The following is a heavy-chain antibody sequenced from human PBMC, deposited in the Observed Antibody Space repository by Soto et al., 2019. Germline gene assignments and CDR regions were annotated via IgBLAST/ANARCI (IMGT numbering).Heavy chain of an antibody. J-gene: IGHJ6*02. Sequence: QPGGSLRLSCAASGFTFSSYAMSWVRQAPGKGLEWVSAISGSGGSTYYADSVKGRFTISRDNSKNTLYLQMNSLRAEDTAVYYCAKPIIAAAGYYYYGMDVWGQGTTVTVSS. V-gene: IGHV3-23*01. CDR3: AKPIIAAAGYYYYGMDV. CDR2: ISGSGGST. D-gene: IGHD6-13*01. CDR1: GFTFSSYA.